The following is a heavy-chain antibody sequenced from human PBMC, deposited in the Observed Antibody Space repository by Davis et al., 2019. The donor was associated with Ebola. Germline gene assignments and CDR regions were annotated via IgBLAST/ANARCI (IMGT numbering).Heavy chain of an antibody. V-gene: IGHV3-30*18. CDR3: AKSGLSFGVVKYHYGMDV. D-gene: IGHD3-3*01. CDR1: GFSFNIYG. J-gene: IGHJ6*04. CDR2: IFYDGTNK. Sequence: GGSLRLSCAASGFSFNIYGMHWVRQAPGKGLEWVAGIFYDGTNKYYEDSVKGRFTISRDNSKSTLYLQMNSLRAEDTAVYYCAKSGLSFGVVKYHYGMDVWGKGTTVTVSS.